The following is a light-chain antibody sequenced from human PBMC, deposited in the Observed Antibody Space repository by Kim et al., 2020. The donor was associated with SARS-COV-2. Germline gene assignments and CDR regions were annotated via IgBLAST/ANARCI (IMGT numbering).Light chain of an antibody. CDR3: QQYAGYPRT. J-gene: IGKJ1*01. CDR1: QGIANN. Sequence: ASVGDRVIITGRASQGIANNVTWFQQKPGKAPKSLVYAASSLESGVPSRFSGSGSGTDFILTISSLQPEDYATYYCQQYAGYPRTFGQGTKVDIK. V-gene: IGKV1-16*01. CDR2: AAS.